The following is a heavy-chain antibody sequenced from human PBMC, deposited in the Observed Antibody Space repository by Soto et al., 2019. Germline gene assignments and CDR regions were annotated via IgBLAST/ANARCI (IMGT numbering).Heavy chain of an antibody. J-gene: IGHJ6*03. CDR1: GFTFSNAW. CDR3: TTDIGLVDFYYYYYMDV. V-gene: IGHV3-15*01. D-gene: IGHD2-15*01. CDR2: IKSKTNGGTT. Sequence: GGSLRLSCAASGFTFSNAWMSWVRQAPGKGLEWVGGIKSKTNGGTTDYAAPVKGRFTISRDDSKNRLYLQMNSLKTEDTAVYYCTTDIGLVDFYYYYYMDVWGKGTTVTVSS.